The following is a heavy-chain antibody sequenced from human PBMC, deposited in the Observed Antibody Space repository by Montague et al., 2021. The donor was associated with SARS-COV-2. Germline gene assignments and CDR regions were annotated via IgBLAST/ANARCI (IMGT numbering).Heavy chain of an antibody. Sequence: SETLSLTCAVYGGSFSGYYWYWIRKPPGQGLEWIGVINHSGSTNYNPYLKSRVTMSVDTSKNKYPLNLSSVTTAATAVSYCYRGARQGYGFSLDSFDPWGQGTLVTVSS. J-gene: IGHJ5*02. CDR1: GGSFSGYY. CDR3: YRGARQGYGFSLDSFDP. V-gene: IGHV4-34*01. CDR2: INHSGST. D-gene: IGHD3-10*01.